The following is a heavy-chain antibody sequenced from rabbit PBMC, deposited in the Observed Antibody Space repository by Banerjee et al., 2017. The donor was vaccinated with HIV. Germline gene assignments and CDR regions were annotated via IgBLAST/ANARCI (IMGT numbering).Heavy chain of an antibody. CDR3: TRSQVAGAFDL. CDR1: RIDFPSYG. J-gene: IGHJ4*01. D-gene: IGHD4-1*01. Sequence: QERLGESGGGLGPLGGSLTLSCKASRIDFPSYGLSWVRQAPGKGLEWIAYFYPRGGSADYASWVNGRFTLSLDNAQNTAFLQMTSLTDADTATYFCTRSQVAGAFDLWGQGTLVTVS. V-gene: IGHV1S47*01. CDR2: FYPRGGSA.